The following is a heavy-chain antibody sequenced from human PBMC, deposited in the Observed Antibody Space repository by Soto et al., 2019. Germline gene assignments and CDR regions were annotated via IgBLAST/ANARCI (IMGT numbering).Heavy chain of an antibody. V-gene: IGHV1-18*01. CDR3: ARDGLLWFGELKKYNWFDP. CDR2: ISSYNGNT. J-gene: IGHJ5*02. Sequence: QVQLVQSGAEVKKPGASVKVSCKASGYTFTSYGISWVRQAPGQGLEWMGWISSYNGNTNYAQKLQGRVTMTTDTSTSTGYMELRSLRSDDTAVYYCARDGLLWFGELKKYNWFDPWGQGTLVTVSS. D-gene: IGHD3-10*01. CDR1: GYTFTSYG.